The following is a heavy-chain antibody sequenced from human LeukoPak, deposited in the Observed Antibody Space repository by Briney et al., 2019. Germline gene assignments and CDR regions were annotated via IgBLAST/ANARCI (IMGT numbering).Heavy chain of an antibody. CDR1: GFTFSSYA. V-gene: IGHV3-64*01. CDR3: ARGTGIAAAGMRQFDY. J-gene: IGHJ4*02. CDR2: ISNNGGGT. Sequence: GGSLRLSCAASGFTFSSYAMHWVRQAPGKGLEYVSAISNNGGGTYYANSVKGRFTISRDNSKNTLYLQMGSLRAEDMAVYYCARGTGIAAAGMRQFDYWGQGTLVTVSS. D-gene: IGHD6-13*01.